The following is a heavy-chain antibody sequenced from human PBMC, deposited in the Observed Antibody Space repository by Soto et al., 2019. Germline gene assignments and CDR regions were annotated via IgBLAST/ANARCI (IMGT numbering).Heavy chain of an antibody. Sequence: SETLSLTCTVSGGSISSGGYYWSWIRQHPGKGLEWIGYIYYSGSTYYNPSLKSRVTISVDTSKNQFSLKLSSVTAADTAMYYCARGWDGGQYCTNGVCYSNWFDPWGQGTLVTVSS. D-gene: IGHD2-8*01. J-gene: IGHJ5*02. CDR1: GGSISSGGYY. V-gene: IGHV4-31*03. CDR3: ARGWDGGQYCTNGVCYSNWFDP. CDR2: IYYSGST.